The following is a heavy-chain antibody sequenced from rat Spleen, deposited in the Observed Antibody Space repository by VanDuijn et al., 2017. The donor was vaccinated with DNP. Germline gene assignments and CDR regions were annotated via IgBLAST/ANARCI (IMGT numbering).Heavy chain of an antibody. CDR3: ARHLDYSSYVYYLDY. D-gene: IGHD1-2*01. V-gene: IGHV5-22*01. CDR2: VSHEGTST. CDR1: GFTFSDYN. J-gene: IGHJ2*01. Sequence: EVQLVESGGGLVQPGRSLKLSCAASGFTFSDYNMAWVRQAPKKGLEWVASVSHEGTSTYYRDSVKGRFTISRDNAKSTLYLQMDSLRSDDTASYYCARHLDYSSYVYYLDYWGQGVLVTVSS.